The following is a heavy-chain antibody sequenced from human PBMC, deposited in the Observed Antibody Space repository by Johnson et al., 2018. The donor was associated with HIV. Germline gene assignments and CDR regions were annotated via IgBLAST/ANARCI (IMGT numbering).Heavy chain of an antibody. Sequence: QVQLVESGGGVVQPGGSLRLSCAASGFTFSNYGMHWVRQAPGKGLEWVAFIRYDGSNKYYGDSVKGRFTISRDNSENTLYLQMNSLRAEDTAVYYCARDHLRRSHAFDIWGQGTMVTVSS. D-gene: IGHD2-15*01. CDR2: IRYDGSNK. CDR1: GFTFSNYG. CDR3: ARDHLRRSHAFDI. J-gene: IGHJ3*02. V-gene: IGHV3-30*02.